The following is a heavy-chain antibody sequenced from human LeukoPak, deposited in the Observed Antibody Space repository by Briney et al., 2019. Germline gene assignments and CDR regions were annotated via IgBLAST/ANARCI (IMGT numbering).Heavy chain of an antibody. J-gene: IGHJ4*02. CDR2: ISAGGGST. Sequence: GESLKISCAASGFTFSSYAMSWVRQAPGKGLEWVSSISAGGGSTNYADSVKGRFTISRENPKNTLYLQMNSLRAEDTAVYYCAKEKYYGSDWGQGTLVTVSS. CDR3: AKEKYYGSD. CDR1: GFTFSSYA. D-gene: IGHD3-10*01. V-gene: IGHV3-23*01.